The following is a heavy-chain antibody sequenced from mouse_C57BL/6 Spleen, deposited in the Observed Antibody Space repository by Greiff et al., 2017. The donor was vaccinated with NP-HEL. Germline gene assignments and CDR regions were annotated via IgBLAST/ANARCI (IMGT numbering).Heavy chain of an antibody. J-gene: IGHJ2*01. D-gene: IGHD2-5*01. CDR3: ARHSNYNY. V-gene: IGHV1-82*01. CDR1: GYAFSSSW. Sequence: LKQSGPELVKPGASVKISCKASGYAFSSSWMNWVKQRPGKGLEWIGRIFPGDGDTNYNGKFKGKATLTADKTSSTAYMQLSSLASEDSAVYFCARHSNYNYWGQGTTLTVSS. CDR2: IFPGDGDT.